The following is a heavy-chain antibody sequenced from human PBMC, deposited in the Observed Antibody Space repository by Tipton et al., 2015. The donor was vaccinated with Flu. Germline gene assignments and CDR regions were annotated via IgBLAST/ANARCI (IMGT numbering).Heavy chain of an antibody. D-gene: IGHD6-19*01. V-gene: IGHV5-51*01. J-gene: IGHJ6*02. CDR2: IYPGDSDT. CDR3: ASQLVAGGDDHYYYYYGMDV. CDR1: GYSFTSYW. Sequence: QLVQSGAEVKKPGESLKISCKGSGYSFTSYWIGWVRQMPGKGLEWMGIIYPGDSDTRYSPPFQGQVTISADKSISTAYLQWSSLKASDSAMYSCASQLVAGGDDHYYYYYGMDVWGQGTTVTVSS.